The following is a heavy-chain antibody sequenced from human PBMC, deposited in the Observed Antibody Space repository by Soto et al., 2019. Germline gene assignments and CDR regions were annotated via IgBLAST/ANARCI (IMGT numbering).Heavy chain of an antibody. J-gene: IGHJ6*02. D-gene: IGHD2-21*02. CDR2: INPSGVST. CDR1: GYTFTRYY. Sequence: QVQLVQSGAEVKKPGASVKVSCKASGYTFTRYYMHWVRQAPGQGLEWRGIINPSGVSTSYAQTFHARVTMTSDTSTSTVDMELSSLRSEDTAVYYCARDRAYCGGDCYFGVYYYGMDGCGRGTTVTVSS. CDR3: ARDRAYCGGDCYFGVYYYGMDG. V-gene: IGHV1-46*01.